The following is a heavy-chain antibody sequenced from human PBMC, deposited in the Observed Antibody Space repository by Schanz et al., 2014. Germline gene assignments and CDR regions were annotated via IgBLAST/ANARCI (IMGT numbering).Heavy chain of an antibody. D-gene: IGHD3-3*01. CDR3: ARQPGRITVSGVVSNWFDP. V-gene: IGHV3-33*08. CDR2: VWSDGNTK. J-gene: IGHJ5*02. Sequence: VQLVESGGGLIQPGGSLRLSCAASGFTVSSNYMSWVRQAPGKGPEWVALVWSDGNTKYYVDSVKGRFTISRDNSKNTLYLQMNSLRVEDTAVYYCARQPGRITVSGVVSNWFDPWGQGTLVTVSS. CDR1: GFTVSSNY.